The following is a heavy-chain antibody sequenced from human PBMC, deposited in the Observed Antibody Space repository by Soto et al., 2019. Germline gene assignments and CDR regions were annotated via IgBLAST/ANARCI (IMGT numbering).Heavy chain of an antibody. V-gene: IGHV3-30*18. CDR1: GFTFSSYA. D-gene: IGHD3-10*01. CDR2: IWYDGSNK. J-gene: IGHJ4*02. Sequence: QVQLVESGGGVVRPGRSLRLSCAASGFTFSSYAMHWVRQAPGNGLEWVAVIWYDGSNKNYADSVKGRFTISRDNSKNTMYLQMNRLRTEDTAVYYCAKARHGSGTYSYLDYWGQGILVTVSS. CDR3: AKARHGSGTYSYLDY.